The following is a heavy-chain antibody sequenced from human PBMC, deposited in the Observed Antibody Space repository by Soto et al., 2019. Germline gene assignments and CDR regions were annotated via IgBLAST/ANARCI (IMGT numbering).Heavy chain of an antibody. CDR3: ARDFEQVYDFWSGYSLTGAFDI. D-gene: IGHD3-3*01. CDR2: INPNSGGT. CDR1: GYTFTGYY. V-gene: IGHV1-2*02. Sequence: ASVKVSCKASGYTFTGYYMHWVRQAPGQGLEWMGWINPNSGGTNYAQKFQGRVTMTRDTSISTAYMELSRLRSDDTAVYYCARDFEQVYDFWSGYSLTGAFDIWGQGTMVTVSS. J-gene: IGHJ3*02.